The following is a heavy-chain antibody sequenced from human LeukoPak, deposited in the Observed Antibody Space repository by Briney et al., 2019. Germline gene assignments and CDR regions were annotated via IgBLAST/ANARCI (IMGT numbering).Heavy chain of an antibody. Sequence: GGSLRLSCAASGFTFSSYAMSWVRQAPGKGLEWVSAISGSGGSTYYADSVKGWFTISRDNSKNTLYLQMNSLRAEDTAVYYCAKEKGDIVVVVAATPFGWFDPWGQGTLVTVSS. J-gene: IGHJ5*02. D-gene: IGHD2-15*01. CDR2: ISGSGGST. CDR3: AKEKGDIVVVVAATPFGWFDP. V-gene: IGHV3-23*01. CDR1: GFTFSSYA.